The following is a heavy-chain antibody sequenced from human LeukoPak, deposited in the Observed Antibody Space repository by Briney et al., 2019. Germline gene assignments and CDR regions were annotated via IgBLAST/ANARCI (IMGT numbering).Heavy chain of an antibody. CDR1: GGSISSSSYY. CDR2: IYYSGST. J-gene: IGHJ4*02. D-gene: IGHD4-17*01. Sequence: SETLSLTCTVSGGSISSSSYYWGWIRQPPGKGLEWIGSIYYSGSTNYNPSLKSRVTMSVDTSKNQFSLKLSSVTAADTAVYYCAREATVTARGFDYWGQGTLVTVSS. V-gene: IGHV4-39*07. CDR3: AREATVTARGFDY.